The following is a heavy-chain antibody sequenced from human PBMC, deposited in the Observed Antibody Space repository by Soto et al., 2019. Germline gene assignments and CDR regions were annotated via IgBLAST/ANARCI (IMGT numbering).Heavy chain of an antibody. CDR2: LVPVFGTA. CDR3: ARSPGVFDY. Sequence: QVQLVQSGAEVKKPGSSVKVSCKASGGTFSSLAISWVRQAPGQGLEWMGGLVPVFGTANHAQKFQGRVTITADTSTSTSYMELGSLRSEDTAVYYCARSPGVFDYWGQGTLVTVSS. V-gene: IGHV1-69*06. J-gene: IGHJ4*02. CDR1: GGTFSSLA. D-gene: IGHD3-10*01.